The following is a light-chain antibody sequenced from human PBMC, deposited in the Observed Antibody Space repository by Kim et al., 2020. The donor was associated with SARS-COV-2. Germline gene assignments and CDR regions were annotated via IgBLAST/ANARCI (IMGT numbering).Light chain of an antibody. Sequence: SASVGDRVTITCRSSHSISSWLALYQQKAGKAPKVLIYNASTLESGVPSRFSGSGAGTEFTLTISSLQPDDFATYYCQQYSNYPYTFGQGTKLEI. J-gene: IGKJ2*01. CDR3: QQYSNYPYT. CDR2: NAS. V-gene: IGKV1-5*01. CDR1: HSISSW.